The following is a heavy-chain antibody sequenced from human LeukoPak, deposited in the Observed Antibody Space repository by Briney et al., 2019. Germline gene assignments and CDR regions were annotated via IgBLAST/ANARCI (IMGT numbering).Heavy chain of an antibody. CDR2: IIPIFDAA. Sequence: ASVKVSCKASGGTFSSYAISWVRQAPGQGLEWMGGIIPIFDAANHAQKFQGRVMITADESTSTAYMELSSLRSEDTAVYYCARYYGSGKGAFDIWGQGTMVTVSS. V-gene: IGHV1-69*13. CDR3: ARYYGSGKGAFDI. D-gene: IGHD3-10*01. J-gene: IGHJ3*02. CDR1: GGTFSSYA.